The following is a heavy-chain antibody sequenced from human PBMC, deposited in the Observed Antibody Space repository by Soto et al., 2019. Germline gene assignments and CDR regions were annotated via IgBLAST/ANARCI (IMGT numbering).Heavy chain of an antibody. CDR3: AREGGHIEHHWNYKAVSWFDP. CDR1: GYTFTSYY. V-gene: IGHV1-46*01. D-gene: IGHD1-7*01. CDR2: INPSGGST. J-gene: IGHJ5*02. Sequence: QVQLVQSGAEVKKPGASVKVSCKASGYTFTSYYMHWVRQAPGQGLEWMGIINPSGGSTSYAQKSPGRVTMTRDTSTSTVYMELSSLRSEDTAVYYCAREGGHIEHHWNYKAVSWFDPWGQGTLVTVSS.